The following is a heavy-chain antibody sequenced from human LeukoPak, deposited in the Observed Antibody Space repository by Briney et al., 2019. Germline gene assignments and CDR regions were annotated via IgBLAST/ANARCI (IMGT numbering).Heavy chain of an antibody. D-gene: IGHD6-13*01. Sequence: PGGSLRLSCAASGFTFSSHWMTWVRQAPGKGLEWVSSISGSGSSTYYADSVKGRFTISRDNPKNAQYLQMSSLRAEDTAVYYCAKAIAATGRWWIFDYWGQGTLVTVSS. CDR1: GFTFSSHW. J-gene: IGHJ4*02. V-gene: IGHV3-23*01. CDR3: AKAIAATGRWWIFDY. CDR2: ISGSGSST.